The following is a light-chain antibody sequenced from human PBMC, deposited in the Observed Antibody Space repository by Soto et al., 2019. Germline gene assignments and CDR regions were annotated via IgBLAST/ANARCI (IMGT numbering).Light chain of an antibody. CDR3: QQRSNWPRIT. J-gene: IGKJ5*01. CDR1: QSVSSS. CDR2: DAS. Sequence: EIVLTQSPATLSLSPGERATLSCRASQSVSSSLAWYQQKPGQAPRLLIYDASNRATGIPARFSGSGSGIDFTLTISSLEPADFVVYYCQQRSNWPRITFGQGTRLEIK. V-gene: IGKV3-11*01.